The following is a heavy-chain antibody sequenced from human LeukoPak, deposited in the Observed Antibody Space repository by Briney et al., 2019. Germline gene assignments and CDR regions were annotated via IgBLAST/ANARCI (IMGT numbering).Heavy chain of an antibody. Sequence: SETLSLTCTVSGGSIRNNSYIWGWIRQPPGKGLEWIGSMYYSGSSYYSPSLKSRVTISVDTSKNQFSLKLTSVTAADTAVYSCATVRFGHGVYWGQGTLVTVSS. CDR2: MYYSGSS. D-gene: IGHD3-10*01. CDR1: GGSIRNNSYI. J-gene: IGHJ4*02. CDR3: ATVRFGHGVY. V-gene: IGHV4-39*01.